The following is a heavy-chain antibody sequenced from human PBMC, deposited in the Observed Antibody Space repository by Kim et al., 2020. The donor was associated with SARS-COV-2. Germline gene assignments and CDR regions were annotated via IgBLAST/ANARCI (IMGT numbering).Heavy chain of an antibody. V-gene: IGHV3-15*01. CDR3: TTFGGGNGWS. J-gene: IGHJ5*02. CDR1: GFTFSNAW. Sequence: GGSLRLSCAASGFTFSNAWMSWVRQAPGKGPEWVGRVKSKAAGGTIDYATDVKDRFTVSRDDSKKMVYLQMNSLQTEDTAVYYCTTFGGGNGWSWCRGTLVTVSS. D-gene: IGHD2-15*01. CDR2: VKSKAAGGTI.